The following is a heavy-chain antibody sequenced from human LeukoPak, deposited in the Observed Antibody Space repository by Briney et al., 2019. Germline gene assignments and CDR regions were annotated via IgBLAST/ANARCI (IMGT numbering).Heavy chain of an antibody. J-gene: IGHJ4*02. CDR3: AIHPSDSSGYFSY. Sequence: ASVKVSCKASGYTFSSCAIHWVRQAPGQGLEYMGWIDTKTGNPTYAQGFTGRFVFSLDTSVSTAYLQISSLKAEDTAVYYCAIHPSDSSGYFSYWGQGALVTASS. CDR1: GYTFSSCA. V-gene: IGHV7-4-1*02. CDR2: IDTKTGNP. D-gene: IGHD3-22*01.